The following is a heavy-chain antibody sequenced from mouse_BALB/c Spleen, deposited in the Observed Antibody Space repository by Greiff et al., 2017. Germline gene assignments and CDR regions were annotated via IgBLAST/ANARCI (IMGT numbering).Heavy chain of an antibody. V-gene: IGHV1-5*01. Sequence: VHVKQSGTVLARPGASVKMSCKASGYSFTSYWMHWVKQRPGQGLEWIGAIYPGNSDTSYNQKFKGKAKLTAVTSASTAYMELSSLTNEDSAVYYCTKGDYGNFPYAMDYWGQGTSVTVSS. J-gene: IGHJ4*01. CDR2: IYPGNSDT. CDR1: GYSFTSYW. CDR3: TKGDYGNFPYAMDY. D-gene: IGHD2-1*01.